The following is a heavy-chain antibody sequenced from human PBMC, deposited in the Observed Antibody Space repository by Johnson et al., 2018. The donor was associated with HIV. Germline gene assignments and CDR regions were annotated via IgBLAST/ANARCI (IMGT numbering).Heavy chain of an antibody. J-gene: IGHJ3*02. CDR1: GFTFSSYW. V-gene: IGHV3-13*01. Sequence: VQLVESGGGLVQPGGSLRLSCAASGFTFSSYWMSWVRQATGKGLEWVSAIGTAGDTYYPGSVKGRFTISRENAKNSLYLQMNSLRAEDTALYYCAKSLPGYDAFDIWGQGTMVIVSS. D-gene: IGHD5-12*01. CDR2: IGTAGDT. CDR3: AKSLPGYDAFDI.